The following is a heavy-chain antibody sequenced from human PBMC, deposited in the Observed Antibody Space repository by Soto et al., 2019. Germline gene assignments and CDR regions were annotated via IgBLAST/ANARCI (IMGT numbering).Heavy chain of an antibody. Sequence: EVQLVESGGGLVQPGRSMRLSCAASGFTFDDYGMSWVRQAPGKGLEWVGFIRAKAYGGTTEYAASVKGRFTFSRDDSKSIAYLQMNSLKTEDTAVYYCTGVGDYSKVDYWGQGTLVTVSS. CDR3: TGVGDYSKVDY. CDR1: GFTFDDYG. D-gene: IGHD2-21*01. J-gene: IGHJ4*02. CDR2: IRAKAYGGTT. V-gene: IGHV3-49*04.